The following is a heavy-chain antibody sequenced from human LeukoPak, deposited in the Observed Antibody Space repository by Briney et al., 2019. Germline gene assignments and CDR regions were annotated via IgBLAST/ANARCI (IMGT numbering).Heavy chain of an antibody. V-gene: IGHV3-11*01. CDR3: ASSYAASTRYDY. D-gene: IGHD3-16*01. CDR1: GFTFSNAW. Sequence: GGSLRLSCAASGFTFSNAWMTWIRQTPGKGLEWVSYISSTGSVTSYADSLKGRFTVSRDNAKNSVSLQMNSLRAEDTAVYYCASSYAASTRYDYWGQGALVIVSS. CDR2: ISSTGSVT. J-gene: IGHJ4*02.